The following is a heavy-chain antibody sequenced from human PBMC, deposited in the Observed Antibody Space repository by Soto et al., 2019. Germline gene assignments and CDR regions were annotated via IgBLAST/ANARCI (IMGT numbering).Heavy chain of an antibody. CDR2: IIPISGTG. D-gene: IGHD6-13*01. J-gene: IGHJ5*02. CDR1: GGTFTSYA. V-gene: IGHV1-69*01. CDR3: ARVRAAAGTAWFDP. Sequence: QVQLVQSGTEVKKPGSSVKVSCKASGGTFTSYAISWVRQAPGQGLEWMGGIIPISGTGYYAQKFQGRVMITVDESTSTAYMELSSLRSEDTAFYYCARVRAAAGTAWFDPWGQGTLVTVSS.